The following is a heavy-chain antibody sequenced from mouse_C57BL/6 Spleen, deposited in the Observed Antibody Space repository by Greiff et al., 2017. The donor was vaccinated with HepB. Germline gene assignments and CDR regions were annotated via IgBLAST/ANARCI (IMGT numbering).Heavy chain of an antibody. J-gene: IGHJ2*01. Sequence: QVQLQQPGAELVKPGASVKMSCKASGYTFTSYWITWVKQRPGQGLEWIGDIYPGSGSTNYNEKFKSKATLTVDTSSSTAYMQLSSLQSEDSAVYYCARSVLTTVVATPSEFHYWGQGTTLTVSS. CDR2: IYPGSGST. V-gene: IGHV1-55*01. D-gene: IGHD1-1*01. CDR3: ARSVLTTVVATPSEFHY. CDR1: GYTFTSYW.